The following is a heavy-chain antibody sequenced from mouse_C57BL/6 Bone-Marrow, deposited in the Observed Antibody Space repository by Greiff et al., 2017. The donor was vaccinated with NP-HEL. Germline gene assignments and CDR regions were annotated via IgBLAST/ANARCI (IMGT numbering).Heavy chain of an antibody. V-gene: IGHV1-64*01. D-gene: IGHD1-1*01. CDR1: GYTFTSYW. Sequence: QVQLQQPGAELVKPGASVKLSCKASGYTFTSYWMHWVKQRPGQGLEWIGMIHPNSGSTNYNEKFKSKATLTVDKSSSTAYMQLSSLTSEDSAVYDSARSKYYDSSYTSYVYIDVWGTGTTVTVSS. CDR3: ARSKYYDSSYTSYVYIDV. J-gene: IGHJ1*03. CDR2: IHPNSGST.